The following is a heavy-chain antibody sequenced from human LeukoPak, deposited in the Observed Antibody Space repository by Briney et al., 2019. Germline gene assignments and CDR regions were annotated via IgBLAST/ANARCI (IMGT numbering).Heavy chain of an antibody. J-gene: IGHJ4*02. V-gene: IGHV3-73*01. CDR2: IRSKANSYAT. Sequence: GGPLRLSCAASGFTFSGSAMHWVRQASGKGLEWVGRIRSKANSYATAYAASVKGRFTISRDDSKNTAYLQMNSLKTEDTAVYYCTRQGGCCSSTSCYHFDYWGQGTLVTVSS. CDR3: TRQGGCCSSTSCYHFDY. D-gene: IGHD2-2*01. CDR1: GFTFSGSA.